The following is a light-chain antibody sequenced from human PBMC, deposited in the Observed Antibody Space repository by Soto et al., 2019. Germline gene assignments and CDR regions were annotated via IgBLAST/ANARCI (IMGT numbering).Light chain of an antibody. CDR3: AAWDDTLNGVV. CDR1: SSNFGRHT. V-gene: IGLV1-44*01. J-gene: IGLJ7*01. CDR2: TNT. Sequence: QSVLTQPPSASGIPGQSVTMSCSGSSSNFGRHTVSWYQQLPGTAPRLLIYTNTQRPSGVPDRFSGSKSGNSASLTISGLQSDDEAFYHCAAWDDTLNGVVFGGGTQLTVL.